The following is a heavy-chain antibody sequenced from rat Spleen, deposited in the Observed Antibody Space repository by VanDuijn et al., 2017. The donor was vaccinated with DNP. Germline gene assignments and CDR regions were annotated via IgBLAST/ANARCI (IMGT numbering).Heavy chain of an antibody. CDR3: TRDMTY. CDR1: GFSLTSYG. D-gene: IGHD1-7*01. V-gene: IGHV2S12*01. Sequence: QVQLKESGPGLVQSSQTLSLTCIVSGFSLTSYGVIWVRQPPGKGLEWIAAVSSGGSTYYNSVLKSRLSISRDTSKSQVFLKMNSLQTEDTAIYFCTRDMTYWGQGVMVTVSS. CDR2: VSSGGST. J-gene: IGHJ2*01.